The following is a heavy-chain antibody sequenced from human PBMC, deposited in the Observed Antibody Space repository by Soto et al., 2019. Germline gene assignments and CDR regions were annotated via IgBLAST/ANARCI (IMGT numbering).Heavy chain of an antibody. D-gene: IGHD6-13*01. CDR3: AGTDRSSYGRDG. CDR1: GFTVSSNY. Sequence: GGSLRLSCAASGFTVSSNYMSWVRQAPGKGLEWVSVIYSGGSTYYADSVKGRFTISRDNSKNTRYLQMNSLRAEDTAVYYCAGTDRSSYGRDGWRPGSRVTVSS. J-gene: IGHJ6*02. CDR2: IYSGGST. V-gene: IGHV3-53*01.